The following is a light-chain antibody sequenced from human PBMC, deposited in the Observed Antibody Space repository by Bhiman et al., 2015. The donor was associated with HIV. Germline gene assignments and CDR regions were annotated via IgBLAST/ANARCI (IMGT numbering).Light chain of an antibody. Sequence: SYELTQPPSVSVSPGQTASITCSGDKLGDKYACWYQQKPGQSPVLVIYQNNKRPSGVPVRFSGSKSGNSASLTISGLQPEDEADYHCSSYTSGSTPHVFGTGTKVTVL. CDR2: QNN. CDR3: SSYTSGSTPHV. V-gene: IGLV3-1*01. J-gene: IGLJ1*01. CDR1: KLGDKY.